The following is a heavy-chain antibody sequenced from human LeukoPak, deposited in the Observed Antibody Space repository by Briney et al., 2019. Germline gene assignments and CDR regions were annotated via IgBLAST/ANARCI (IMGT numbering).Heavy chain of an antibody. V-gene: IGHV3-64*01. D-gene: IGHD4-17*01. CDR1: GFTFSTFA. J-gene: IGHJ4*02. CDR3: ARGQHDYGDFFDY. Sequence: GGSLRLSCAASGFTFSTFAMQWVRQAPEKGLEYVSGINTNGGTTYYANSVKGRFTISRDNSKNTLYLQMNSLRAEDTAVYYCARGQHDYGDFFDYWGQGTLVTVSS. CDR2: INTNGGTT.